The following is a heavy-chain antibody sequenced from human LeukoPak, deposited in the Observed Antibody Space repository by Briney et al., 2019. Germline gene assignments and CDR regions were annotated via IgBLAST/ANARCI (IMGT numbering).Heavy chain of an antibody. D-gene: IGHD3-22*01. V-gene: IGHV1-46*01. CDR2: INPSGGST. J-gene: IGHJ3*02. Sequence: GASVKVSCKASGYTFTSYDINWVRQAPGQGLEWMGIINPSGGSTSYAQKFQGRVTMTRDMSTSTVYMELSSLRSEDTAVYYCARERGSGYDDAFDIWGQGTMVTVSS. CDR3: ARERGSGYDDAFDI. CDR1: GYTFTSYD.